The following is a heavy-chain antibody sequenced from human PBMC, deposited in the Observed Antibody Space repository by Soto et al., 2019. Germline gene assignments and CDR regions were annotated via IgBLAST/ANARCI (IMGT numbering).Heavy chain of an antibody. V-gene: IGHV1-18*01. J-gene: IGHJ4*02. D-gene: IGHD6-13*01. Sequence: ASVKVSCKASGYTFTSYGISWVRQAPGEGLEWMGWISAYNGNTNYAQKLQGRVTMTTDTSTSTAYMELRSLRSDDTAVYYCATSPVQDSSSWTAFNFDYWGQGTLVTVSS. CDR1: GYTFTSYG. CDR3: ATSPVQDSSSWTAFNFDY. CDR2: ISAYNGNT.